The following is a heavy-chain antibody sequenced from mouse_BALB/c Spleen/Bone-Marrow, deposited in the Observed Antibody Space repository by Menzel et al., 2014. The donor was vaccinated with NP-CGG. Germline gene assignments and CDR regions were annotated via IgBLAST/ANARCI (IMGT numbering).Heavy chain of an antibody. D-gene: IGHD1-1*01. Sequence: VKLLESGPGLVTPSQSLSITCTVTGFSLTSYGVHWGRQPPGQGLLWLGGILAGGSTNYNLAFLSSLSINQGNSTSQVYIKMNRLQTDDTARYYCAREGRGYYGNSGAAMDYWGQGTTVTVS. J-gene: IGHJ4*01. CDR2: ILAGGST. CDR1: GFSLTSYG. V-gene: IGHV2-9*02. CDR3: AREGRGYYGNSGAAMDY.